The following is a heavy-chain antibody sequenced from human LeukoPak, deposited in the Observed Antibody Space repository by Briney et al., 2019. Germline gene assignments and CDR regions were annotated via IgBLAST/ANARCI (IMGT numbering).Heavy chain of an antibody. CDR3: AKDYY. J-gene: IGHJ4*02. Sequence: PGESLRLSCAASGFTFDDYPMHWVRQGPGKGLEWLSLISGDGATTYYADSVKGRFTISRDNIKNSLYLQMNSLRTEDTALYYCAKDYYWGQGTLVTVSS. V-gene: IGHV3-43*02. CDR1: GFTFDDYP. CDR2: ISGDGATT.